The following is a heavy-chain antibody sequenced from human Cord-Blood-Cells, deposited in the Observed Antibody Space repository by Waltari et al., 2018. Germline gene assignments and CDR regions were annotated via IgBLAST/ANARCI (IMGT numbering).Heavy chain of an antibody. CDR2: VRQDGSEK. CDR1: GFTFSSYW. J-gene: IGHJ4*02. Sequence: EVQLVESGGGLVQPGGSLRLSCAASGFTFSSYWMSWVRQAPGKGVEWVANVRQDGSEKYYVDSVKCRFTISRDNAKNSLYLQMNSLRAEDTAVYYCARVLVTGTNFDYWGQGTLVTVSS. CDR3: ARVLVTGTNFDY. V-gene: IGHV3-7*01. D-gene: IGHD1-7*01.